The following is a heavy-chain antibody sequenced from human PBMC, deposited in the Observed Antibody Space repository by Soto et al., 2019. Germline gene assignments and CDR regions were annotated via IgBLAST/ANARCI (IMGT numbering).Heavy chain of an antibody. D-gene: IGHD6-19*01. Sequence: SETLSLTCTVSGGSISSYYWSWIRQPPGKGLEWIGYIYYSGSTNYNPSLKSRVTISVDTSKNQFSLKLSSVTAADTAVYYCARLSGWFDYWGQGTLVTVSS. CDR2: IYYSGST. V-gene: IGHV4-59*08. CDR3: ARLSGWFDY. J-gene: IGHJ4*02. CDR1: GGSISSYY.